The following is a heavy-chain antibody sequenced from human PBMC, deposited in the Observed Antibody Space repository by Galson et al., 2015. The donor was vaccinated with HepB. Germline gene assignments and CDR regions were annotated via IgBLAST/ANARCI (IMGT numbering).Heavy chain of an antibody. CDR3: ARDYVVTTRNWLDP. J-gene: IGHJ5*02. Sequence: SVKVSCKASGYTFINYGINWVRQAPGQGLEWMGCINVYNGNTKYAQKFQGRVTMTTDTSTSTAYMELRSLRSDDTAVYYCARDYVVTTRNWLDPWGQGTLVTVSS. V-gene: IGHV1-18*01. D-gene: IGHD2-21*02. CDR2: INVYNGNT. CDR1: GYTFINYG.